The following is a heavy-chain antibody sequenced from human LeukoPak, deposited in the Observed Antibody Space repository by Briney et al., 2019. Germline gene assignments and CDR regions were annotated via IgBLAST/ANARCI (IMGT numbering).Heavy chain of an antibody. Sequence: PGGSLRLSCAASGFTFSSYSMNWVRQAPGKGLEWVSSISSSGSYIYYADSVKGRSTISRDNAKNSLYLQMNSLRAEDTAVYYCASDLRGAAYWGQGTLVTVSS. J-gene: IGHJ4*02. CDR3: ASDLRGAAY. D-gene: IGHD3-10*01. V-gene: IGHV3-21*01. CDR1: GFTFSSYS. CDR2: ISSSGSYI.